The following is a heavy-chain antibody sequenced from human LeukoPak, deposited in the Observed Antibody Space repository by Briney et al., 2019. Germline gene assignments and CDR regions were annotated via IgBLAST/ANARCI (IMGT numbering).Heavy chain of an antibody. Sequence: GGSLRLSCAASGFTFSGFTMTWVRQTPGKGLEWVSYISNGDRTIYYADSVKGRFTISRDDARNSLYLQMNSLRVEDTAVYYCARLLNYYDSSLDPWGQGTLVTVSS. CDR2: ISNGDRTI. J-gene: IGHJ5*02. CDR1: GFTFSGFT. D-gene: IGHD3-22*01. V-gene: IGHV3-48*01. CDR3: ARLLNYYDSSLDP.